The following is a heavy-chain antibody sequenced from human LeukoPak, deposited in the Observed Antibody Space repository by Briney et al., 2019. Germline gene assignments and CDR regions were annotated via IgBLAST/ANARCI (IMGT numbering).Heavy chain of an antibody. D-gene: IGHD4-11*01. CDR2: INQDGGQT. J-gene: IGHJ4*02. V-gene: IGHV3-7*01. CDR1: GFTFRNYW. Sequence: PGGSLRLSCAVSGFTFRNYWMAWVRQAPGKGLEWVANINQDGGQTYYVDSVRGRFTISRDNAQNSLYLEMNTLRAEDTAVYYCASEGQLVRQYIYWGQGTLVTVSS. CDR3: ASEGQLVRQYIY.